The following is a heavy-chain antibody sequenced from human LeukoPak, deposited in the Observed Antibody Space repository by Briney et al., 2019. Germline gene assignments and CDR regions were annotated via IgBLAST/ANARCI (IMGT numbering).Heavy chain of an antibody. D-gene: IGHD3-22*01. J-gene: IGHJ6*03. CDR1: GFTFDDYG. CDR2: ITWSGGSS. V-gene: IGHV3-20*04. CDR3: ARNAYDSSGYYFSRSYYYMDV. Sequence: GGSLRLSCAASGFTFDDYGMSWVRQAPGKGLEWVTGITWSGGSSGYGDSVKGRFTNSRDNAKNSLYLQMNSLRAEDTALYYCARNAYDSSGYYFSRSYYYMDVWGKGTTVIVSS.